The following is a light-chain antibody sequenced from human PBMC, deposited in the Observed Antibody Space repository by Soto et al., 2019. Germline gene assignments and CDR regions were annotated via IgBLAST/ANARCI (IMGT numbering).Light chain of an antibody. V-gene: IGLV2-11*01. Sequence: QSALTQPRSVSGSPGQSVTISCTGTSSDVGGYNYVSWYQQHPGKAPKLMIYDVSKRPSGVPDRFSGSKSGNTASLTISGXXXXXXXXYYCCSYAGSSSVVFGGGTKLTVL. CDR3: CSYAGSSSVV. J-gene: IGLJ2*01. CDR2: DVS. CDR1: SSDVGGYNY.